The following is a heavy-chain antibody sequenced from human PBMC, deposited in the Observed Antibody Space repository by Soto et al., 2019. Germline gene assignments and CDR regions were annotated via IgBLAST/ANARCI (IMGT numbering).Heavy chain of an antibody. D-gene: IGHD1-26*01. V-gene: IGHV1-69*13. J-gene: IGHJ6*02. CDR1: GGTFSSYA. CDR3: ARNTYSGSYSPVVYYYYGMDV. CDR2: IIPIFGTA. Sequence: SVKVSCKASGGTFSSYAISWVRQAPGQGLEWMGGIIPIFGTANYAQKFQGRVTITADESTSTAYMELSSLRSEDTAVYYCARNTYSGSYSPVVYYYYGMDVWGQGTTVTVSS.